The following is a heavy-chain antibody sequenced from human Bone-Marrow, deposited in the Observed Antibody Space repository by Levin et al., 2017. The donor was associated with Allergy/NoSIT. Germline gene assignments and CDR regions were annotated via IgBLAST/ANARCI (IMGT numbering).Heavy chain of an antibody. CDR3: ARSHAVAGSDP. CDR1: GASMTNYY. CDR2: MYYNGGA. J-gene: IGHJ5*02. Sequence: PSETLSLTCTVSGASMTNYYWSWIRQFPGEGLEWIGYMYYNGGANYNPSLRRRVTISVDTSKNHFSLRLTYMTAADTAVYYCARSHAVAGSDPWGQGTLVTVSS. D-gene: IGHD6-19*01. V-gene: IGHV4-59*01.